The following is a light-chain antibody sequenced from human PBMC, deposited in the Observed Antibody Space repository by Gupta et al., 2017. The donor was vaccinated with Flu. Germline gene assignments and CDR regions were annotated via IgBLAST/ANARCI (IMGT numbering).Light chain of an antibody. CDR3: QQYNNWPGYT. Sequence: ETVMTQSPATLSVSPGERATLSCRASQSVSSNLAWYQQKPGQAPRLLIYGASTRATGIPARFSGSGSGTDFTLTISSRQSEDFAVYYCQQYNNWPGYTFGQGTKLEIK. CDR1: QSVSSN. J-gene: IGKJ2*01. CDR2: GAS. V-gene: IGKV3-15*01.